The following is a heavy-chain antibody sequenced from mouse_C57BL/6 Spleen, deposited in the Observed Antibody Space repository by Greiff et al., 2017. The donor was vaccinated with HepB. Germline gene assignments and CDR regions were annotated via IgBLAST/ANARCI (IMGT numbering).Heavy chain of an antibody. CDR1: GYTFTSYW. CDR3: ARERGSYAMDY. Sequence: QVQLKQPGAELVRPGSSVKLSCKASGYTFTSYWMHWVKQRPIQGLEWIGNIDPSDSETHYNQKFKDKATLTVDKSSSTAYMQLSSLTSEDSAVYYCARERGSYAMDYWGQGTSVTVSS. J-gene: IGHJ4*01. CDR2: IDPSDSET. V-gene: IGHV1-52*01.